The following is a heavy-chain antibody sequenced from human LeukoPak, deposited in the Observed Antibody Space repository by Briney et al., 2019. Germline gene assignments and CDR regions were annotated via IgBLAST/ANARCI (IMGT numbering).Heavy chain of an antibody. V-gene: IGHV4-61*10. Sequence: SETLSLTCVVSGGSISSGSYYWSWIRQPAGKGLEWIGYIYYSGSTYYNPSLKSRVTISVDRSKNQFSLKLSSVTAADTAVYFCAREALYSGYGYNWFDPWGQGTLVTVSS. J-gene: IGHJ5*02. CDR3: AREALYSGYGYNWFDP. D-gene: IGHD5-12*01. CDR2: IYYSGST. CDR1: GGSISSGSYY.